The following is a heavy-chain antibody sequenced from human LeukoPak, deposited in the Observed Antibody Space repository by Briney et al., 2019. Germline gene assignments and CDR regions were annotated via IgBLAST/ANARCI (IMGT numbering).Heavy chain of an antibody. Sequence: SVKVSCKASGFTFTSSAVQWVRQARGQRLEWIGWIVVGSGNTNYAQKFQERVTITRDTSISTAYMELSRLRSDDTAVYYCARDPRGYYYDTSGYPDAFDIWGQGTMVTVSS. J-gene: IGHJ3*02. V-gene: IGHV1-58*01. CDR2: IVVGSGNT. CDR1: GFTFTSSA. D-gene: IGHD3-22*01. CDR3: ARDPRGYYYDTSGYPDAFDI.